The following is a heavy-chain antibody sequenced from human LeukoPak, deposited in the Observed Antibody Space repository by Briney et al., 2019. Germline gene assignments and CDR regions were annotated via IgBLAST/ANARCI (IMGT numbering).Heavy chain of an antibody. Sequence: PSETLSLTCTVSGGSISSSGYYWGWIRQPPGKGLEWIGSIYYSGSTYYNPSLKSRVTISVDTSKNQFSLKLSSVTAADTAVYYCARDGDDEWEGTSFDIWGQGTMVTVSS. J-gene: IGHJ3*02. V-gene: IGHV4-39*07. D-gene: IGHD1-26*01. CDR1: GGSISSSGYY. CDR3: ARDGDDEWEGTSFDI. CDR2: IYYSGST.